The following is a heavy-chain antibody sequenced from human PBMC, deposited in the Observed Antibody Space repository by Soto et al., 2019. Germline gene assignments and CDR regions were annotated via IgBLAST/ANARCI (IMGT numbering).Heavy chain of an antibody. Sequence: QVQLVQSGAEVKKPGASVKVSCKASGYTFTSYDINWVRQATGQGLEWMGWMKPNSGNTGYAQKVQARGNRTRNTSISTAYMELSSLRSEDTAVYYCATEKTSYGMDVWGQGTTVTVSS. CDR3: ATEKTSYGMDV. CDR2: MKPNSGNT. CDR1: GYTFTSYD. V-gene: IGHV1-8*01. J-gene: IGHJ6*02.